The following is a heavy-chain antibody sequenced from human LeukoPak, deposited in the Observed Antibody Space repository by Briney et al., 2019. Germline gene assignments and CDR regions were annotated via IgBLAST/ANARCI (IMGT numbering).Heavy chain of an antibody. J-gene: IGHJ4*02. Sequence: SETLSLTCTVSGGSISSYYWSWIRQPPGKGLEWIGYIYYNGSTNYNPSLKSRVTISVDTSKNQFSLKLSSVTAADTAVYYCASLGWATSKYYFDYWGQGTLVTVSS. D-gene: IGHD5-12*01. V-gene: IGHV4-59*01. CDR1: GGSISSYY. CDR2: IYYNGST. CDR3: ASLGWATSKYYFDY.